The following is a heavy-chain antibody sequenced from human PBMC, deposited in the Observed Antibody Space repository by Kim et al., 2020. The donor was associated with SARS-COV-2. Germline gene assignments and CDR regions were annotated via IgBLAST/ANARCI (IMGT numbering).Heavy chain of an antibody. CDR3: ARVWAYGYYYFDH. CDR1: GGSISSDY. Sequence: SETLSLTCTVSGGSISSDYWSWIRQPPGKGLEWLGYIYYSGSTSYNPSLKSRVTISVDTSKKHFSLKLSSVTAADTAVYYCARVWAYGYYYFDHWGQGTLVTVSS. D-gene: IGHD6-25*01. CDR2: IYYSGST. J-gene: IGHJ4*02. V-gene: IGHV4-59*01.